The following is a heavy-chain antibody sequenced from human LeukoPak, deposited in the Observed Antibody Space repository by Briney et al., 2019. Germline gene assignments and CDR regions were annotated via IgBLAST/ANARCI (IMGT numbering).Heavy chain of an antibody. Sequence: ASVKVSCKASGGTFSSYAISWVRQAPGQGLEWMGGIIPIFGTANYAQKFQGRVTITADKSTSTAYMELSSLRSEDTAVYYCARFNYDILTGYYFINWFDPWGQGTLVTVSS. J-gene: IGHJ5*02. CDR1: GGTFSSYA. D-gene: IGHD3-9*01. CDR2: IIPIFGTA. V-gene: IGHV1-69*06. CDR3: ARFNYDILTGYYFINWFDP.